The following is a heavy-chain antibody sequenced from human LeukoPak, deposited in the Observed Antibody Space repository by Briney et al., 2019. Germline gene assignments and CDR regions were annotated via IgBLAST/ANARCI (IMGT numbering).Heavy chain of an antibody. CDR1: GFTLSNAY. Sequence: GGSLRLSCAASGFTLSNAYMSWVRQAPGKGLEWVGRIKNKTNGGTTDYAAPVKGRFTISRDDSKNTLYLQMNSLRAEDTSIYFCAKALEQETVIALDSWGQGTLVTVSS. CDR3: AKALEQETVIALDS. CDR2: IKNKTNGGTT. D-gene: IGHD6-13*01. V-gene: IGHV3-15*01. J-gene: IGHJ4*02.